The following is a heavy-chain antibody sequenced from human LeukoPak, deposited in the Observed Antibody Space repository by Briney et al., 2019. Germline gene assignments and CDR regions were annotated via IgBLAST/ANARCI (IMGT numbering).Heavy chain of an antibody. CDR2: IHYSGST. J-gene: IGHJ3*02. V-gene: IGHV4-31*03. D-gene: IGHD3-10*01. CDR3: ARDRETSMGGGTFDI. CDR1: GGSISSGGYF. Sequence: KPSQTLSLTCTVSGGSISSGGYFWSWIRQLPGKGLEWIGYIHYSGSTYYYPFLKSRVSMSVDRSKNQFSLKLTSVTAADTAVYYCARDRETSMGGGTFDIWGQGTMVTVSS.